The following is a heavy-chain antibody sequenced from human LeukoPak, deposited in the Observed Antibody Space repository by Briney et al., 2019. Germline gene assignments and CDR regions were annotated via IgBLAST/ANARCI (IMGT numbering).Heavy chain of an antibody. D-gene: IGHD3-16*01. J-gene: IGHJ6*03. CDR2: ISASGGST. Sequence: GGSLRLSCAASGFTFSSYAMSWVRQAPGKGLEWVSAISASGGSTYYADSVKGRFTISRDNSKNTLYLQMNSLRAEDTAVYYCAKDMGGRRYYYYYMDVWGKGTTVTVSS. V-gene: IGHV3-23*01. CDR3: AKDMGGRRYYYYYMDV. CDR1: GFTFSSYA.